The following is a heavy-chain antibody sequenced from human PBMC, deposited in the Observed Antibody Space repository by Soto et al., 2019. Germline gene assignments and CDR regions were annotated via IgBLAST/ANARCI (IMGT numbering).Heavy chain of an antibody. Sequence: GGSLRLSCAASGFTFSSYAMSWVRQAPGKGLEWVSAISGSGGSTYYADSVKGRFTISRDNSKNTLYLQMNSLRAEDTAVYYCAKGKIPWFGELSAEFDYWGQGTLVTVSS. V-gene: IGHV3-23*01. CDR2: ISGSGGST. CDR3: AKGKIPWFGELSAEFDY. J-gene: IGHJ4*02. D-gene: IGHD3-10*01. CDR1: GFTFSSYA.